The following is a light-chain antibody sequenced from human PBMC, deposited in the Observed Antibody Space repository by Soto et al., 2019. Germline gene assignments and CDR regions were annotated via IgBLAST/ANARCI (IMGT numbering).Light chain of an antibody. V-gene: IGKV3-20*01. CDR3: QQYGSSPPT. CDR2: GAS. CDR1: QSVSSSD. J-gene: IGKJ1*01. Sequence: EIVLTQSPGTLSLSPGERATLSCRASQSVSSSDLAWYQQKPGQAPRLLIYGASSRATGIPDRFSGSGSGTDFTLTISRLEPEDIAVYYCQQYGSSPPTFGQGTKV.